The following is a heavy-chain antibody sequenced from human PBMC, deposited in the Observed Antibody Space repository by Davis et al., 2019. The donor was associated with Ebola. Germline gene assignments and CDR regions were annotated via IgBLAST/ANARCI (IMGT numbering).Heavy chain of an antibody. CDR2: ISSSSSYI. D-gene: IGHD5-12*01. V-gene: IGHV3-21*01. J-gene: IGHJ4*02. CDR1: GFTFSSYS. Sequence: GGSLRLSCAASGFTFSSYSMNWVRQAPGKGLEWVSSISSSSSYIYYADSVKGRFTISRDNAKNSLYLQMNSLRAEDTAVYYCAREQLLVATSHFDYWGQGTLVTVSS. CDR3: AREQLLVATSHFDY.